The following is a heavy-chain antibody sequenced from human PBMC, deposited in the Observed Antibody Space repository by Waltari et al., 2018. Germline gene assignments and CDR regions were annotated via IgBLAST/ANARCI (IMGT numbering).Heavy chain of an antibody. CDR3: AKDRIYCSSTSCSYAFDY. D-gene: IGHD2-2*01. J-gene: IGHJ4*02. CDR2: IRYDGSNK. CDR1: GFTFSSYG. Sequence: QVQLVESGGGVVQPGGSLRLSCAASGFTFSSYGMHWVRQAPGKGLEWVAFIRYDGSNKYYADSVKGRFTISRDNSKNTLYLQMNSLRAEDTAVYYCAKDRIYCSSTSCSYAFDYWGQGTLVTVSS. V-gene: IGHV3-30*02.